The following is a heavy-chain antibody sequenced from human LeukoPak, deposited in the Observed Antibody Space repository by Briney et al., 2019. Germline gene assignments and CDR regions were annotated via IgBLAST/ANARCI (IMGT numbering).Heavy chain of an antibody. CDR2: IYYSGST. Sequence: SETLSLTCTVSGGSISSYYWSWIRQPPGKGLEWIGYIYYSGSTNYNPSLKSRVTISVDTSKNQFSLKLSSVTAADTAVYYCGRGIAVAGTREAFDIWGQGTMVTVSS. D-gene: IGHD6-19*01. CDR3: GRGIAVAGTREAFDI. CDR1: GGSISSYY. V-gene: IGHV4-59*12. J-gene: IGHJ3*02.